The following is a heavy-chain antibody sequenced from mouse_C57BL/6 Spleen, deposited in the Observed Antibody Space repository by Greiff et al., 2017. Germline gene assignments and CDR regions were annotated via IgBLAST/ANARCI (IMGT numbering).Heavy chain of an antibody. D-gene: IGHD2-3*01. CDR3: ATGWALDY. Sequence: QVQLQQPGAELVMPGASVKLSCKASGYTFTSYWMHWVKQRPGQGLEWIGEIDPSDSYTNYNQKFKGKSTLTVDKSSSTAYIQLSSLTSEDSAVYYCATGWALDYWGQRATVTVAT. J-gene: IGHJ4*01. CDR1: GYTFTSYW. CDR2: IDPSDSYT. V-gene: IGHV1-69*01.